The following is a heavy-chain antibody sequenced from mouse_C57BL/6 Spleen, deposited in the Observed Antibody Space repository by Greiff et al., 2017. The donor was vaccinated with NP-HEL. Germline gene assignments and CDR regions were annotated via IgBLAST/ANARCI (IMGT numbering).Heavy chain of an antibody. J-gene: IGHJ4*01. CDR1: GYSFTDYN. CDR3: ARTSLCAMDY. CDR2: INPNYGTT. Sequence: VQLQQSGPELVKPGASVKISCKASGYSFTDYNMNWVKQSNGKSLEWIGVINPNYGTTSYNQKFKGKATLTVDQSSSTAYMELNSLNSEASAFYYSARTSLCAMDYWGQGTSVTVSS. D-gene: IGHD6-2*01. V-gene: IGHV1-39*01.